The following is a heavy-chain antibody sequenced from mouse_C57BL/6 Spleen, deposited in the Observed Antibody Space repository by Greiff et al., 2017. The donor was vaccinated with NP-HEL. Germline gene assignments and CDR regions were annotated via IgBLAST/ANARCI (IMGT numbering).Heavy chain of an antibody. CDR1: GYTFTSYD. V-gene: IGHV1-85*01. CDR3: ARCPYYGSSYWYFDV. CDR2: IYPRDGST. D-gene: IGHD1-1*01. J-gene: IGHJ1*03. Sequence: QVQLQQSGPELVKPGASVKLSCKASGYTFTSYDINWVKQRPGQGLEWIGWIYPRDGSTKYNVKFKGKATLTVDTSSSTAYMELHSLTSEDSAVYFCARCPYYGSSYWYFDVWGTGTTVTVSS.